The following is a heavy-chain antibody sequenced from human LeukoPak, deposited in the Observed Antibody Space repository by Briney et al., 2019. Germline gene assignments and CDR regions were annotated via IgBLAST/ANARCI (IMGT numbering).Heavy chain of an antibody. CDR3: ARSPMVRGVIDWFDP. D-gene: IGHD3-10*01. V-gene: IGHV4-38-2*02. J-gene: IGHJ5*02. Sequence: PSETLSLTCTVSGYSISSGYYWGWIRQPPGKGLEWIGSIYHSGSTNYNPSLKSRVTISVDTSKNQFSLKLSSVTAADTAVYYCARSPMVRGVIDWFDPWGQGTLVTVSS. CDR1: GYSISSGYY. CDR2: IYHSGST.